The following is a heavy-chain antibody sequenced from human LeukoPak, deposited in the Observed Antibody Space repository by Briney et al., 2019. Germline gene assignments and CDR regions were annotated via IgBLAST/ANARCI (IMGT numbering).Heavy chain of an antibody. V-gene: IGHV3-21*01. CDR3: ARAGGAYYYDSSGYYSPFGY. CDR2: ISSSSSYI. D-gene: IGHD3-22*01. CDR1: GFTFSSYG. J-gene: IGHJ4*02. Sequence: TGGSLRLSCVASGFTFSSYGMHWVRQAPGKGLEWVSSISSSSSYIYYADSVKGRFTISRDNAKNSLYLQMNSLRAEDTAVYYCARAGGAYYYDSSGYYSPFGYWGQGTLVTVSS.